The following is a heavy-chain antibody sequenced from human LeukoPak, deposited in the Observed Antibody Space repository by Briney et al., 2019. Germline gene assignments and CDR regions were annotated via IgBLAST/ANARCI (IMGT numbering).Heavy chain of an antibody. CDR2: ITWNSGTI. CDR3: AKDNWGMDV. CDR1: GFIFDDYP. J-gene: IGHJ6*02. Sequence: PGRSLRLSCAASGFIFDDYPMHWVRQAPGKGLEWVSGITWNSGTIEYADSVKGRFTISRDNAKNSLYLQMNSLRPEDTALYYCAKDNWGMDVWGRGTTVTVSS. V-gene: IGHV3-9*01.